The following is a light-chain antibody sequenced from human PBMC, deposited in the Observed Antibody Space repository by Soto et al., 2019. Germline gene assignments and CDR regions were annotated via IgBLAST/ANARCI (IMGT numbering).Light chain of an antibody. CDR1: QGVTTAY. V-gene: IGKV3-20*01. Sequence: EIVLTQSPGTLSLSPGERATLSCRASQGVTTAYLAWYQKKPGQAPRLLIYGATYRAAGIPDRFSGGGSRPEFTITISRLEAEDFAVYSCQQYGGSPLFTFGPGTIVDFK. CDR2: GAT. J-gene: IGKJ3*01. CDR3: QQYGGSPLFT.